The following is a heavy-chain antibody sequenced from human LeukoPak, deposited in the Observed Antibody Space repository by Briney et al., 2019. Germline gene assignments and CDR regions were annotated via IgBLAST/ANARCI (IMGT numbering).Heavy chain of an antibody. J-gene: IGHJ4*02. D-gene: IGHD4-17*01. CDR2: INAGNGNT. CDR3: ARERAWTTVTTWWAADY. CDR1: GYTFTSYA. Sequence: GASVKVSCKASGYTFTSYAMHWVRQAPGQRLEWMGWINAGNGNTKYSQKFQGRVTITRDTSASTAYMELSSLRSEDTAVYYCARERAWTTVTTWWAADYWGQGTLVTVSS. V-gene: IGHV1-3*01.